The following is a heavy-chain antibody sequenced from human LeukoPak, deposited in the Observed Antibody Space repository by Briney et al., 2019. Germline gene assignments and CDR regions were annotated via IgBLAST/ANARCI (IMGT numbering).Heavy chain of an antibody. J-gene: IGHJ4*02. Sequence: PSETLSPTCTVSGGSISGYYWTWIRQPPGKGLEWIGYVYYSGSSNYNPSLKRRVTVLLDTSKNQFSLKLSSVTAADTAVYYCARVGDGDYGYFFDYWGQGILVTVSS. CDR2: VYYSGSS. CDR1: GGSISGYY. CDR3: ARVGDGDYGYFFDY. D-gene: IGHD4-17*01. V-gene: IGHV4-59*01.